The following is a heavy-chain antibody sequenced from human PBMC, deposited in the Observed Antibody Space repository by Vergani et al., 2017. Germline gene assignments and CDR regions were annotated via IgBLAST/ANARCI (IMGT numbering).Heavy chain of an antibody. CDR1: GFTFSSYA. CDR3: AKDQVILLWFGELNRGRDAFDI. Sequence: EVQLLESGGGLVQPGGSLRLSCAASGFTFSSYAMSWVRQAPGKGLEWVSAISGSGGSTYYADSVKGRFTISRDNSKNTLYLQMNSLRAEYTAVYYCAKDQVILLWFGELNRGRDAFDIWGQGTMVTVSS. V-gene: IGHV3-23*01. J-gene: IGHJ3*02. CDR2: ISGSGGST. D-gene: IGHD3-10*01.